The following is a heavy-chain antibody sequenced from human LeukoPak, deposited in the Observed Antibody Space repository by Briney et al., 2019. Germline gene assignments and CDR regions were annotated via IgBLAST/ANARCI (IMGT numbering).Heavy chain of an antibody. CDR1: GFTFSSYW. CDR3: ARRAGSGSYADYYFDY. Sequence: GGSLRLSCAASGFTFSSYWMHWVRQAPGKGVVWVSRINSDGSSTSYADSVKGRFTISRDNAKNTLYLQMNSLRAEDTAVYYCARRAGSGSYADYYFDYWGQGTLVTVSS. CDR2: INSDGSST. V-gene: IGHV3-74*01. D-gene: IGHD3-10*01. J-gene: IGHJ4*02.